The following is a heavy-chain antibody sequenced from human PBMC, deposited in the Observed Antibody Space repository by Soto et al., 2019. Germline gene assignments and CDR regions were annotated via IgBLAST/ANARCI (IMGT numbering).Heavy chain of an antibody. D-gene: IGHD1-26*01. CDR2: IYYTGST. CDR1: GGSISNYY. Sequence: QVQLQESGPGLVKPSETLSLTCTVSGGSISNYYWSWIRQPPGKGLEWIGYIYYTGSTNYNPSLKSRVTISEDTSKSQLSLKVRSVTAADTAVYYCARGIAGATTPVDLWGQGTLVTVSS. V-gene: IGHV4-59*01. CDR3: ARGIAGATTPVDL. J-gene: IGHJ5*02.